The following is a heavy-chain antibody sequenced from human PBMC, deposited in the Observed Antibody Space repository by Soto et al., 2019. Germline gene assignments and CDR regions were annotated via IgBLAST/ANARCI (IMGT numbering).Heavy chain of an antibody. V-gene: IGHV3-30-3*01. CDR3: ARVGGEGSYFDY. Sequence: GGSLRLSCAASGFTFSSYAMHWVRQAPGKGLEWGAVISYDGSNKYYADSVKGRFTISRDNSKNTLYLQMNSLRAEDTAVYYCARVGGEGSYFDYWGQGTLVTVSS. CDR2: ISYDGSNK. D-gene: IGHD3-10*01. J-gene: IGHJ4*02. CDR1: GFTFSSYA.